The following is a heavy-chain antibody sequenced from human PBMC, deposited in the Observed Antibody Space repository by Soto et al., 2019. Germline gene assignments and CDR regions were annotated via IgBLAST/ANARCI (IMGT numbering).Heavy chain of an antibody. D-gene: IGHD3-22*01. CDR2: ISGSGGST. Sequence: PGGSLRLSCAASGFTFSSYAMSWVRQAPGKGLEWVSAISGSGGSTYYADSVKGRFTISRDNSKNTLYLQMNSLRAEDTAVYYCAKSPITMIVVVETYYFDYWGQGTLVTVSS. CDR1: GFTFSSYA. CDR3: AKSPITMIVVVETYYFDY. V-gene: IGHV3-23*01. J-gene: IGHJ4*02.